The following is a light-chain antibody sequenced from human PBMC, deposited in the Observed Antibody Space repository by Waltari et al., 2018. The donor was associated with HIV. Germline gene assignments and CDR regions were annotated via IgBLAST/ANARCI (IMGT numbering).Light chain of an antibody. CDR2: RAS. J-gene: IGKJ2*01. V-gene: IGKV2-24*01. CDR3: MQSRSDPRT. CDR1: QSLVHENGQTY. Sequence: IVLTQTPLSAAFSVGQSASISCKSRQSLVHENGQTYLSWFYQRPGDPPRLLLYRASLRLHGVSHRMRGGGAGEQFTLKISSVEADDVGVYYCMQSRSDPRTFGQGTKVEI.